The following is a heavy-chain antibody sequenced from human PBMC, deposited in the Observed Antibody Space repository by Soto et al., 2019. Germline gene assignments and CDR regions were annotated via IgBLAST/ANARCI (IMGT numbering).Heavy chain of an antibody. J-gene: IGHJ4*02. D-gene: IGHD6-19*01. CDR1: GYTFTSYA. CDR2: INAGNGNT. V-gene: IGHV1-3*01. CDR3: AGSRSGWYTPLFDY. Sequence: ASVKVSCKASGYTFTSYAMHWVRQAPGQRLEWMGWINAGNGNTKYSQKFQGRVTITRDTYASTAYMELSSLRSEDTAVYYCAGSRSGWYTPLFDYWGQGTLVTVSS.